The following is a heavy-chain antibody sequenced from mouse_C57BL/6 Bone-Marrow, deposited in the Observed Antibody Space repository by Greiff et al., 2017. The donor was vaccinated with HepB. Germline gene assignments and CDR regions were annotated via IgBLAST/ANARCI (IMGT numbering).Heavy chain of an antibody. D-gene: IGHD1-1*02. CDR1: GFNIKDDY. CDR3: TTEGYYYGGYAMDY. V-gene: IGHV14-4*01. CDR2: IDPENGDT. J-gene: IGHJ4*01. Sequence: VHVKQSGAELVRPGASVKLSCTASGFNIKDDYMHWVKQRPEQGLEWIGWIDPENGDTEYASKFQGKATITADTSSNTAYLQLSSLTSEDTAVYYCTTEGYYYGGYAMDYWGQGTSVTVSS.